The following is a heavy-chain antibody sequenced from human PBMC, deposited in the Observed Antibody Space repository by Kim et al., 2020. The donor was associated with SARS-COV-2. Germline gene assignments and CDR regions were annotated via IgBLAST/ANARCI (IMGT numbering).Heavy chain of an antibody. J-gene: IGHJ4*02. V-gene: IGHV7-4-1*02. Sequence: GKLTYAQGFTGRFAFSSDTSVSTAYVQINSLKPEDTAVYYCARSSINRADYWGQGTLVTVSS. CDR2: GKL. D-gene: IGHD5-12*01. CDR3: ARSSINRADY.